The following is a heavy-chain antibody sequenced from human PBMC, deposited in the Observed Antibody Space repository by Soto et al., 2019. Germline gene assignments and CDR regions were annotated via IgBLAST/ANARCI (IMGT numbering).Heavy chain of an antibody. Sequence: QVQLVQSGAEVKKPGSSVKVSCKASGGTFSSYAISWVRQAPGQGLEWMGGIIPIFGTANYAQKFQGRVTITADESTSTAYMGLSSLRSEDTAVYYCARDLSGGNPQGWFDPWGQGTLVTVSS. V-gene: IGHV1-69*12. CDR1: GGTFSSYA. D-gene: IGHD2-15*01. CDR2: IIPIFGTA. CDR3: ARDLSGGNPQGWFDP. J-gene: IGHJ5*02.